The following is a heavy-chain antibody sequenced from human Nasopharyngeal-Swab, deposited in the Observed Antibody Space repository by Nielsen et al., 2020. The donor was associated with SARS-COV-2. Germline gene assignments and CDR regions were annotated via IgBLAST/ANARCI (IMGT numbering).Heavy chain of an antibody. V-gene: IGHV3-74*01. CDR1: GFTFSSYW. D-gene: IGHD6-6*01. J-gene: IGHJ5*02. CDR3: ARVGYSSSPGGWFDP. CDR2: ISSDGSST. Sequence: GESLKISCAASGFTFSSYWMHWVRQAPGKGLVWVSRISSDGSSTSYADSVKGRFTISRDNAKNTLYLQMNSLRAEDTAVYYCARVGYSSSPGGWFDPWGQGTLATVSS.